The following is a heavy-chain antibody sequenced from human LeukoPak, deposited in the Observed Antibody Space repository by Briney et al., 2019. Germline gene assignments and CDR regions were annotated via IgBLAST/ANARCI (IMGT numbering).Heavy chain of an antibody. Sequence: GGSLRLSCAASGFTFSNYAMSWVRQAPGKGLEWVSAISGSGVSTYYADSVKGRFTISRDNSKNTLYLQMNSLGAEDTAVYYCANDGAYYDSSTDAFDIWGQGTMVTVSS. V-gene: IGHV3-23*01. J-gene: IGHJ3*02. D-gene: IGHD3-22*01. CDR2: ISGSGVST. CDR1: GFTFSNYA. CDR3: ANDGAYYDSSTDAFDI.